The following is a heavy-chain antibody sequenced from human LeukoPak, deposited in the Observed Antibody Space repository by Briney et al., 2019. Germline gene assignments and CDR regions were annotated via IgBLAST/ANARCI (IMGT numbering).Heavy chain of an antibody. J-gene: IGHJ4*02. V-gene: IGHV3-21*01. CDR1: GFTFSSYS. CDR2: ISSSSSYI. D-gene: IGHD2-8*01. Sequence: GGSLRLSCAASGFTFSSYSMNWVRQAPGKGLEWVSSISSSSSYIYYADSVKGRFTISRDNAKNTLYLQMNSLRAEDTAVYYCARVYGTKAYFDYWGQGTLVTVSS. CDR3: ARVYGTKAYFDY.